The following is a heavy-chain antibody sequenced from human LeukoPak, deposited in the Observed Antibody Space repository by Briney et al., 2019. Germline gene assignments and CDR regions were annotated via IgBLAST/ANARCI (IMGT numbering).Heavy chain of an antibody. V-gene: IGHV3-33*01. D-gene: IGHD5-18*01. J-gene: IGHJ4*02. CDR3: ARTYGYSYGHIDY. Sequence: GGSLRLSCAASGFTFSSYGMHWVRQAPGKGLEWVAVIWYDGSNKYYADSVKGRFTISRDNSKNTLYLQMNSLRAEDTAVYCGARTYGYSYGHIDYWGQGTLVTVSS. CDR1: GFTFSSYG. CDR2: IWYDGSNK.